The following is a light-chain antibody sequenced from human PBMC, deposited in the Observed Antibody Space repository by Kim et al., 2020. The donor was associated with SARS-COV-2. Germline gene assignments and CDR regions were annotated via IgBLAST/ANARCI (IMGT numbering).Light chain of an antibody. J-gene: IGLJ1*01. CDR3: SSKTTSTTYV. CDR1: SSDVGGYNY. Sequence: GLSITISCTGTSSDVGGYNYVSWYQQHPGKAPKRMIFDVSKRPSGVSNRFSGSKSGNTASLTISGLQAEDEADYYCSSKTTSTTYVFGTGTKVTVL. CDR2: DVS. V-gene: IGLV2-14*04.